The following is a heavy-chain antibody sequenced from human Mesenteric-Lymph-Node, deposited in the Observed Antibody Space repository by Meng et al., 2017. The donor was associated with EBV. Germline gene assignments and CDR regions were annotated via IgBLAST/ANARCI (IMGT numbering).Heavy chain of an antibody. CDR1: GGSINSFY. J-gene: IGHJ4*02. V-gene: IGHV4-59*07. CDR3: ARGEVFDS. CDR2: IYHSGST. Sequence: QVQLQESGPGLVKPSDTLSLTCNVSGGSINSFYWSWIRQPPGKGLEWIGYIYHSGSTNYNPSLKGRVTMSVDMSKNQFSLKLSSVTAADTAVYYCARGEVFDSWGQGTLVTVSS.